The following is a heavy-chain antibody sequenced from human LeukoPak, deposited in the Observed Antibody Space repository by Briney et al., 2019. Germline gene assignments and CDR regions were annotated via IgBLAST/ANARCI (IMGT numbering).Heavy chain of an antibody. CDR2: ISTYNGNT. CDR3: ARDIKRSRARWENLGFDP. D-gene: IGHD1-14*01. CDR1: GYTFTSYG. Sequence: ASVKVSCKASGYTFTSYGISWVRQAPGQGLEWMGWISTYNGNTNYAQKLQGRVTMTTDTSTSTACMELRSLRSDDTAVYYCARDIKRSRARWENLGFDPWGQGTLVTVSS. V-gene: IGHV1-18*01. J-gene: IGHJ5*02.